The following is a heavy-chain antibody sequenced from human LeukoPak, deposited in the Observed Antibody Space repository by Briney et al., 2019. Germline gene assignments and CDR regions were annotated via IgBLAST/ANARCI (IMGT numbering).Heavy chain of an antibody. CDR2: IYYSGST. CDR1: GGSISSSSYY. V-gene: IGHV4-39*07. D-gene: IGHD3-10*01. J-gene: IGHJ4*02. CDR3: ARSRRLWFGELLDLDY. Sequence: SETLSLTCTVSGGSISSSSYYWGWIRQPPGKGLEWIGSIYYSGSTNYNPSLKSRVTISVDTSKNQFSLKLSSVTAADTAVYYCARSRRLWFGELLDLDYWGQGTLVTVSS.